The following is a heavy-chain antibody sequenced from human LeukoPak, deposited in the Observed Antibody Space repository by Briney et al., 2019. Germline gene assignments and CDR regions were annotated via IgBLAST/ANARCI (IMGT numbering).Heavy chain of an antibody. CDR3: ARDGSGFYLYNYMDV. CDR1: GFTFTDYS. Sequence: GGSLRLSCAPSGFTFTDYSMNWVRQAPGKSLEWVASISTVSTYTFYADSVKGRFSISRDNVRNLLYLQMSSLGAEDTAVYYCARDGSGFYLYNYMDVWGKGTTVTVSS. CDR2: ISTVSTYT. V-gene: IGHV3-21*06. D-gene: IGHD6-25*01. J-gene: IGHJ6*03.